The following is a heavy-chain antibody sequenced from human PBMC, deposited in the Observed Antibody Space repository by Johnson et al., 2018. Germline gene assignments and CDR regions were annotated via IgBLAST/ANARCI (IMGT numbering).Heavy chain of an antibody. Sequence: EVQLVESGGGLVQPGGSLRLSCAASGFTFSSYNMNWVRQAPGKGLEWVSHISSSSSTIYYADSVKGRFTISRDNANKSLYLQMNSLRDEDTAVYYCARPSYDSSGYYFWISDFQHWGQGTLVTVSS. D-gene: IGHD3-22*01. CDR3: ARPSYDSSGYYFWISDFQH. J-gene: IGHJ1*01. CDR2: ISSSSSTI. CDR1: GFTFSSYN. V-gene: IGHV3-48*02.